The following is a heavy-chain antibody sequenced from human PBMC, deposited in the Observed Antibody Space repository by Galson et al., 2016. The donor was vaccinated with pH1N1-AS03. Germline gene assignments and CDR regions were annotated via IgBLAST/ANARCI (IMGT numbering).Heavy chain of an antibody. CDR1: GYPFTSYW. V-gene: IGHV5-10-1*01. CDR2: IDPSDSYI. Sequence: QSGAEVKKPGESLKISCKRSGYPFTSYWINWVRQMPGKGLEWIGRIDPSDSYINYSPAFEGRVTISSDKSTTAAYLQWNDLKSADTAVYFCATGHYYSGLYRDACDTWGQGTRVTVSS. D-gene: IGHD1-26*01. CDR3: ATGHYYSGLYRDACDT. J-gene: IGHJ3*02.